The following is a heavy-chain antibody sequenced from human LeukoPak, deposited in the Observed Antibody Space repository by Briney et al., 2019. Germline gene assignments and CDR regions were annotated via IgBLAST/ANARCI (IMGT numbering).Heavy chain of an antibody. D-gene: IGHD3-3*01. V-gene: IGHV3-48*02. Sequence: PGGSLRLSCAASGFTFSSYSMNWVRQTPGKGLEWVSYISSGSSPIYYADSVKGRFTISRDNAKNSLYLQMNSLRDEDTAAYYCARLANFWSGANDYWGQGTLVTVSS. CDR2: ISSGSSPI. J-gene: IGHJ4*02. CDR3: ARLANFWSGANDY. CDR1: GFTFSSYS.